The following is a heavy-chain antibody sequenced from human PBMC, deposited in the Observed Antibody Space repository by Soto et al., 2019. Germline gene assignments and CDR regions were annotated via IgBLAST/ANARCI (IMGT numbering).Heavy chain of an antibody. J-gene: IGHJ4*02. V-gene: IGHV3-23*01. CDR1: GFTFSSCA. CDR2: ISGSGGST. Sequence: EVQLLESGGGLVQPGGSLRLSCAASGFTFSSCAMSWVRQSPGKGLEWVSAISGSGGSTYYADSVKGRFTISRDNSKNTLYLLMNSLRAEDTAVYYCAKAGRQWLVLGRWDYWGQGTLVTVSS. D-gene: IGHD6-19*01. CDR3: AKAGRQWLVLGRWDY.